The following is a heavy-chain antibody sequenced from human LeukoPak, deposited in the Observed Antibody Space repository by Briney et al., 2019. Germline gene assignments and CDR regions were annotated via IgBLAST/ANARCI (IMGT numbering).Heavy chain of an antibody. J-gene: IGHJ5*02. CDR1: GGSISSYS. D-gene: IGHD3-22*01. CDR3: ARRARADSNIVVGKWVRP. Sequence: PETLSLTCTVSGGSISSYSWNWIRQPPGKGLEWIGYIYYSGSTNYNPSLKSRVTISLDTSKNQFSLKLISVTPADTAVYYWARRARADSNIVVGKWVRPWGQGTLVTVSS. V-gene: IGHV4-59*01. CDR2: IYYSGST.